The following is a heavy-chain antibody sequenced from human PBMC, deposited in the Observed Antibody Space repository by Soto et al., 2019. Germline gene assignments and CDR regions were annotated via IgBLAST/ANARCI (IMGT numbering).Heavy chain of an antibody. D-gene: IGHD6-13*01. J-gene: IGHJ5*02. CDR1: GGSINNYW. CDR2: LHSTGAT. CDR3: VRDVPAAGTDWFDP. V-gene: IGHV4-4*07. Sequence: SETLSLTCTVSGGSINNYWWSWIRQAADKRLEWIGRLHSTGATNYNPSLRSRVTMSVDKSKNQFSLNLASVTAADTAVYYCVRDVPAAGTDWFDPWGQGTLVTVSS.